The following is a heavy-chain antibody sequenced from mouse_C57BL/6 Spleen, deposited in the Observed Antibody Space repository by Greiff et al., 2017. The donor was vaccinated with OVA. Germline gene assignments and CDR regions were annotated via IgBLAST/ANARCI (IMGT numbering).Heavy chain of an antibody. Sequence: VQLQQPGAELVKPGASVQLSCKASGYTFTSYWMHWVKQRPGQGLEWIGMIHPNSGSTNYNEKFKSKATLTVDKSSSTAYMQLSSLTSEDSAVYYCARPSMITRAWFAYWGQGTLVTVSA. J-gene: IGHJ3*01. V-gene: IGHV1-64*01. CDR3: ARPSMITRAWFAY. CDR1: GYTFTSYW. CDR2: IHPNSGST. D-gene: IGHD2-4*01.